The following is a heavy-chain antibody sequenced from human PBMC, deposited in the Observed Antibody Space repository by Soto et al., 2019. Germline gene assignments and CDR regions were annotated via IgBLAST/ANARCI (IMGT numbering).Heavy chain of an antibody. Sequence: SETLSLTCAVYGGSFSGYYWSWIRQPPGKGLEWIGEINHSGSTNYNPSLKSRVTISVDTSKNQFSLKLSSVTAADTAVYYCASSGRQWLVLGFGYWGQGTLVTVSS. CDR1: GGSFSGYY. V-gene: IGHV4-34*01. D-gene: IGHD6-19*01. CDR2: INHSGST. CDR3: ASSGRQWLVLGFGY. J-gene: IGHJ4*02.